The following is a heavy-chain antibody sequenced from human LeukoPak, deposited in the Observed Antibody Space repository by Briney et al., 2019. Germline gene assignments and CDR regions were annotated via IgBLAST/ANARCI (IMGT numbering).Heavy chain of an antibody. D-gene: IGHD6-19*01. CDR3: ARKHSVAGYFDY. J-gene: IGHJ4*02. V-gene: IGHV3-21*01. CDR1: GFTFSSYS. Sequence: PGGSLRLSCAASGFTFSSYSVNWVRQAPGKGLEWVSSISSTSSYIYYADSVKGRFTISRDNAKNSLFLQMNSLRAEDTAVYYCARKHSVAGYFDYWGQGTLVTVSS. CDR2: ISSTSSYI.